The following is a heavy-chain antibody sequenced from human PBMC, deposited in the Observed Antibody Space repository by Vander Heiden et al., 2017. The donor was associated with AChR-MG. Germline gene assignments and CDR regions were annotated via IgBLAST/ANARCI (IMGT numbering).Heavy chain of an antibody. CDR3: AAHYGSVVNYGMDV. D-gene: IGHD3-10*01. V-gene: IGHV4-59*01. J-gene: IGHJ6*02. CDR1: GGSISSYY. CDR2: IYYSGST. Sequence: QVQLQESGPGLVKPSETLSLTCTASGGSISSYYWSWIRQPPGKGLEWIGYIYYSGSTNYNPSLKSRVTISVDTSKNQFSLKLSSVTAADTAVYYCAAHYGSVVNYGMDVWGQGTTVTVSS.